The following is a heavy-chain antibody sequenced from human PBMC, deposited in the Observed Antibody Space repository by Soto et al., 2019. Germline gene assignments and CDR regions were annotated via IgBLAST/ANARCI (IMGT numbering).Heavy chain of an antibody. CDR3: ARTLMITFGGVIDDDAFDI. J-gene: IGHJ3*02. CDR1: GYTSTGYY. CDR2: INPNSGGT. V-gene: IGHV1-2*04. Sequence: QVQLVQSGAEVKKPGASVKVSCKASGYTSTGYYMHWVRQAPGQGLEWMGWINPNSGGTNYAQKFQGWVTMTRDTSISTAYMELSRLRSDDTAVYYCARTLMITFGGVIDDDAFDIWGQGTMVTVSS. D-gene: IGHD3-16*02.